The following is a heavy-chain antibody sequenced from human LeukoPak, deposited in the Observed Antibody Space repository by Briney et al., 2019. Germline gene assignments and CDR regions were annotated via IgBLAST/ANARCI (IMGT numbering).Heavy chain of an antibody. CDR1: GGSISSYY. D-gene: IGHD3-10*01. CDR3: ASTTYYYGSGSPDY. J-gene: IGHJ4*02. Sequence: PSETLSLTCTVSGGSISSYYWSWIRQPPGKGLEWIGNISYSGSTNYNPSLKSRVTISVDTSKNQFSLKLSSVTAADTAVYYCASTTYYYGSGSPDYWGQGTLVTVSS. V-gene: IGHV4-59*01. CDR2: ISYSGST.